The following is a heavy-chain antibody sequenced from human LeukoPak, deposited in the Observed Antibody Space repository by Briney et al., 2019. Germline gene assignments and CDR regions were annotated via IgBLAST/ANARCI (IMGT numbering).Heavy chain of an antibody. Sequence: SETLSLTCTVSGGSISSYYWSWIRQPPGKGLEWIGYIYYSGSTYYNPSLKSRVTISVDTSKNQFSLNLNSVTAADTAVYYCARLSSSWILDYWGQGTLVTVSS. CDR2: IYYSGST. V-gene: IGHV4-59*08. D-gene: IGHD6-13*01. CDR3: ARLSSSWILDY. CDR1: GGSISSYY. J-gene: IGHJ4*02.